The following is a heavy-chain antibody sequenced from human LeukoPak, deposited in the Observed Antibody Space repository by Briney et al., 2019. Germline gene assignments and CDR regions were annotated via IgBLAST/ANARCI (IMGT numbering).Heavy chain of an antibody. D-gene: IGHD3-22*01. V-gene: IGHV3-9*01. CDR2: ISWNSGSI. CDR3: ARGLYDSSGYYVHYGMDV. J-gene: IGHJ6*02. Sequence: PGRSLGLSCAASGFTFDDSAMHWVRQAPGKGLEWVSGISWNSGSIGYADSVKGRFTISRDNAKNSLYLQMNSLRAEDTAVYYCARGLYDSSGYYVHYGMDVWGQGTTVTVSS. CDR1: GFTFDDSA.